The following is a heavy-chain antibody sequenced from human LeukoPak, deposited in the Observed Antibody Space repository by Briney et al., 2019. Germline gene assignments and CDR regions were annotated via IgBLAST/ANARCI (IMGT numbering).Heavy chain of an antibody. V-gene: IGHV3-66*01. CDR2: IYSGGST. D-gene: IGHD2-15*01. J-gene: IGHJ6*02. CDR1: GFTVSSNY. CDR3: ASSFQDYYYYGMDV. Sequence: PGGSLRLSCAASGFTVSSNYMSWVHQAPGKGLEWVSVIYSGGSTYYADSVKGRFTISRDNSKNALYLQMSSLRAEDTAVYYCASSFQDYYYYGMDVWGQGTTVTVSS.